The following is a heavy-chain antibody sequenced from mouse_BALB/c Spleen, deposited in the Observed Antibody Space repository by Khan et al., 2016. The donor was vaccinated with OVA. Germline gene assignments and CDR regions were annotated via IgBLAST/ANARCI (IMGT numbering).Heavy chain of an antibody. CDR3: ARWFTY. J-gene: IGHJ3*01. V-gene: IGHV3-2*02. CDR2: INYSGGT. Sequence: DVQLQESGPGLVKPSQSLSLTCTVTGYSITSDYAWNWIRQFPGNKLEWMGYINYSGGTSYLPSLKSRISITRDTSKNQFFLQLNSVTTEDSATYYCARWFTYWGQGTLVTVS. CDR1: GYSITSDYA.